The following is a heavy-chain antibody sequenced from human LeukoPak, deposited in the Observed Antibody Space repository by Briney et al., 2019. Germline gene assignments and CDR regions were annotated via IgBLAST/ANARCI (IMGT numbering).Heavy chain of an antibody. CDR1: GFTFDDYA. J-gene: IGHJ6*04. CDR3: AELGITMIGGV. Sequence: GGSLRLSCAASGFTFDDYAMHWVRQAPGKGLEWVSGISWNSCSIGYADSVKGRFTISRNNAKNSLYLQMNSLRAEDTAVYYCAELGITMIGGVWGKGTTVTISS. V-gene: IGHV3-9*01. D-gene: IGHD3-10*02. CDR2: ISWNSCSI.